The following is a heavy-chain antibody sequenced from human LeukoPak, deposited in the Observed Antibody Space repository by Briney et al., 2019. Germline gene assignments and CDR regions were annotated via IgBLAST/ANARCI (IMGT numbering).Heavy chain of an antibody. CDR3: ARDRDSLISFGGVIDRYFDY. CDR1: GFTFSSYW. J-gene: IGHJ4*02. D-gene: IGHD3-16*02. CDR2: IKKDGSEK. Sequence: GGSLRLSCAASGFTFSSYWMTWVRQAPGKGLEWVANIKKDGSEKYYVDSVQGRFIISRDNAKNSVFLQMNSLRVEDTAVYYCARDRDSLISFGGVIDRYFDYWGQGTLVTVSS. V-gene: IGHV3-7*01.